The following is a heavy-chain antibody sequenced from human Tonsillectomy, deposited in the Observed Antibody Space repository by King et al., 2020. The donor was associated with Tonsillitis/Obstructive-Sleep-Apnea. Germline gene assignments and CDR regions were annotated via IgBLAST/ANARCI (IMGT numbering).Heavy chain of an antibody. V-gene: IGHV5-10-1*01. D-gene: IGHD3-3*01. J-gene: IGHJ4*02. CDR1: GYSFTSYW. CDR3: AGQDRYYDFWSGYYEDY. CDR2: IDPSDSYT. Sequence: QLVQSGAEVKKPGESLRISCKGSGYSFTSYWISWVRQMPGKGLEWMGRIDPSDSYTNYSPSFQGHVTISADKSISTAYLQWSSLKASDTAMYYCAGQDRYYDFWSGYYEDYWGQGTLVTVSS.